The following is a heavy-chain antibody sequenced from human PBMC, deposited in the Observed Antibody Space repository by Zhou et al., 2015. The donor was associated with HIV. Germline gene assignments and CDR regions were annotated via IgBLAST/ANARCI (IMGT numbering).Heavy chain of an antibody. V-gene: IGHV1-69*08. CDR3: ARETTDIVVVPAAHRLGVWFDP. D-gene: IGHD2-2*01. CDR2: IIPILGIA. CDR1: GGTFSSYT. J-gene: IGHJ5*02. Sequence: QVQLVQSGAEVKKPGSSVKVSCKASGGTFSSYTISWVRQAPGQGLEWMGRIIPILGIANYAQKFQGRVTITADKSTSTAYMELSSLRSEDTAVYYCARETTDIVVVPAAHRLGVWFDPWGQGTLVTVSS.